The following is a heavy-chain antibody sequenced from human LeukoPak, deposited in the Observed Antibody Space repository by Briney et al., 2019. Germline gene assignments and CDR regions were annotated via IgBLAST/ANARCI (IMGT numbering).Heavy chain of an antibody. CDR3: ARNGEQWLVRTRHYFDY. J-gene: IGHJ4*02. CDR1: GYSISSGYY. D-gene: IGHD6-19*01. CDR2: IYHSGST. V-gene: IGHV4-38-2*02. Sequence: SETLSLTCTVSGYSISSGYYWGWIRQPPGKGLEWIGSIYHSGSTYYNPSLKSRVTISVDTSKNQFSLKLSSVTAADTAVYYCARNGEQWLVRTRHYFDYWGQGTLVTVSS.